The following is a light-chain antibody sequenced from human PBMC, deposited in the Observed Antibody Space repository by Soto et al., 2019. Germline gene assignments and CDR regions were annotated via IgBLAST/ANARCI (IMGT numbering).Light chain of an antibody. CDR2: DTS. CDR1: TGAVTSGHY. Sequence: QAVVTQEPSLTVSPGGTVTLTCGSRTGAVTSGHYPYWFQQKPGQAPRTLIYDTSKKYSWTPARFSGSLLGGKAALTLSGAQPEDEAEYYCLLSYSGARLVVFGGGTKLTVL. J-gene: IGLJ2*01. CDR3: LLSYSGARLVV. V-gene: IGLV7-46*01.